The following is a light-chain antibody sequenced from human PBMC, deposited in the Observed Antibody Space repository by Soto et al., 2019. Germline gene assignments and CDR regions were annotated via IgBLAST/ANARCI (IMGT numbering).Light chain of an antibody. J-gene: IGLJ2*01. CDR1: NSNIGKNY. CDR2: RNN. V-gene: IGLV1-47*01. Sequence: QSVLTQPPSASGTPGQRVTISCAGSNSNIGKNYEYWYRQLPGTAPKLLIYRNNQRPSGVPDRFSGSKSGTSSSLAISGLRSEDEAEYYCTAWDDSLIGHELFGGGTKLTVL. CDR3: TAWDDSLIGHEL.